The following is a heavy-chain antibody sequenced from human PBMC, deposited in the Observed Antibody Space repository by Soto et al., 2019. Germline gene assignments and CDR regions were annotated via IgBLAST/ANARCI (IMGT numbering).Heavy chain of an antibody. J-gene: IGHJ3*02. CDR2: ISGSGGST. V-gene: IGHV3-23*01. CDR3: AKDPVVVVPAAMFGVGGAFDI. CDR1: GFTFSSYA. Sequence: EVQLLESGGGLVQPGGSLRLSCAASGFTFSSYAMSWVRQAPGKGLEWVSAISGSGGSTYYADSVKGRFTISRDNSKNTLYLQMNSLRAEDTAVYYCAKDPVVVVPAAMFGVGGAFDIWGQGTMVTVSS. D-gene: IGHD2-2*01.